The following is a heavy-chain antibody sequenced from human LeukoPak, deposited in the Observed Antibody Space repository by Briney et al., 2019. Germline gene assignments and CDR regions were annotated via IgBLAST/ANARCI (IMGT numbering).Heavy chain of an antibody. D-gene: IGHD1-26*01. CDR1: GSTFSSYE. Sequence: PGGSLRLSCAASGSTFSSYEMIWVRQAPGKGLEWVSYISTGGSTIYYADSMKGRFTISRDNAKNSLYLQMNSLRAEDTAVYYCAREKRSGSYQGGWFDPWGQGTLVTVSS. CDR3: AREKRSGSYQGGWFDP. J-gene: IGHJ5*02. CDR2: ISTGGSTI. V-gene: IGHV3-48*03.